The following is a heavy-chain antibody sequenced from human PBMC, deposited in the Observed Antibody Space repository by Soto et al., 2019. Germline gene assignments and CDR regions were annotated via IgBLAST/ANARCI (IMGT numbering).Heavy chain of an antibody. CDR3: ARSRIIGSTWTFDY. V-gene: IGHV5-51*01. CDR1: GYSFTNYW. CDR2: IYPGDSDT. D-gene: IGHD1-20*01. Sequence: GESLKISCKGSGYSFTNYWIGWVRQMPGKGLEWMGIIYPGDSDTRYSPSFQGQVTISTDKSISTAYLQWSSLRASDSAMYYCARSRIIGSTWTFDYWGQGPLVTVSS. J-gene: IGHJ4*02.